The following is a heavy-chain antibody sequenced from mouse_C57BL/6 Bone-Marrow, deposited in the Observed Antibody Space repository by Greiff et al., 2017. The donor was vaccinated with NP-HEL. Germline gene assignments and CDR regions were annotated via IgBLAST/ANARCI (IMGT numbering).Heavy chain of an antibody. CDR3: AREGYYDYDGYYFDY. D-gene: IGHD2-4*01. Sequence: EVQLQQSGPELVKPGASVKISCKASGYTFTDYYMNWVKQSHGKSLEWIGDINPNNGGTSYNQQFKGKATLTVDKSSSTAYMELRSLTSEDSAVYYCAREGYYDYDGYYFDYWGQGTTLTVSS. V-gene: IGHV1-26*01. CDR2: INPNNGGT. J-gene: IGHJ2*01. CDR1: GYTFTDYY.